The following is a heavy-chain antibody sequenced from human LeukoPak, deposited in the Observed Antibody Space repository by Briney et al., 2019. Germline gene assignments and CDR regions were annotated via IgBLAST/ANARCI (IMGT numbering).Heavy chain of an antibody. Sequence: GASVKVSCKASGYTFTSYAMNWVRQAPGQGLEWMGWINTNTGNPTYAQGFPGRFVFSLDTSVSTAYLQISSLKAEDTAVYYCARGPPLKRGWGSSWYYWFDPWGQGTLVTVSS. J-gene: IGHJ5*02. D-gene: IGHD6-13*01. V-gene: IGHV7-4-1*02. CDR3: ARGPPLKRGWGSSWYYWFDP. CDR1: GYTFTSYA. CDR2: INTNTGNP.